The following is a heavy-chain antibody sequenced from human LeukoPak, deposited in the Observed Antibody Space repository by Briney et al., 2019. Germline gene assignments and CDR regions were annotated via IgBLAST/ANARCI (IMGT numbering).Heavy chain of an antibody. CDR2: TTKSGSRT. Sequence: GGSLRLSCAASGFIFNNCDLSWLRQAPGKGLEWVLDTTKSGSRTDYVDSVKGRFTISRDNSKNTLYLQMNSLRAEDTAIYYCAGCWRWGQGTRVTVSS. D-gene: IGHD3-10*01. V-gene: IGHV3-23*01. CDR3: AGCWR. CDR1: GFIFNNCD. J-gene: IGHJ4*02.